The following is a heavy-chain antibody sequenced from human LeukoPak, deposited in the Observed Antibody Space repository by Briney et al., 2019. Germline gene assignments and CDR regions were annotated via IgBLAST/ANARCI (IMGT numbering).Heavy chain of an antibody. Sequence: GGSLRLSCAASGFTFSSYWMHWVRQAPGKGLVWVSRISNNGSSTSYADSVKGRFTISRDNAKNTLYLQLNSLRAEDTAVYFCAGGFYYYDSSGYSYGMDVWGQGTTVTVSS. J-gene: IGHJ6*02. V-gene: IGHV3-74*01. CDR1: GFTFSSYW. CDR2: ISNNGSST. D-gene: IGHD3-22*01. CDR3: AGGFYYYDSSGYSYGMDV.